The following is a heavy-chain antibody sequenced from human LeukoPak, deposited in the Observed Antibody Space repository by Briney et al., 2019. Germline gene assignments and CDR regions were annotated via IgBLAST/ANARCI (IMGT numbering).Heavy chain of an antibody. CDR3: ARLVGVVVAATDFDY. V-gene: IGHV1-18*01. D-gene: IGHD2-15*01. CDR1: GYTFTSYG. Sequence: EASVKVSCKASGYTFTSYGISWVRQAPGQGLEWMGWISAYNGNTNYAQKLQGRVTMTTDTSTSTAYMELRSLRSDDTAVYYCARLVGVVVAATDFDYWGQGTLVTVSS. J-gene: IGHJ4*02. CDR2: ISAYNGNT.